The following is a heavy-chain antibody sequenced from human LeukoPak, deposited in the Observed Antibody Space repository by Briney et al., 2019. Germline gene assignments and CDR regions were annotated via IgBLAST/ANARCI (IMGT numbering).Heavy chain of an antibody. D-gene: IGHD2-2*02. V-gene: IGHV3-30*01. CDR3: ARAGYCSSTSCYTGAFDI. CDR2: ISYDGSKK. J-gene: IGHJ3*02. CDR1: GFTFSSYA. Sequence: GRSLRLSCAASGFTFSSYAMHWVRQAPGKGLEWVAVISYDGSKKYYADSVKGRFTISRDNSKNTLYLQMNSLRAEDTAVYYCARAGYCSSTSCYTGAFDIWGQGTMVTVSS.